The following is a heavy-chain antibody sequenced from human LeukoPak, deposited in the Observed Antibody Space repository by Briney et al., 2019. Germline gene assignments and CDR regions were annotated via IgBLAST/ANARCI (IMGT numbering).Heavy chain of an antibody. CDR3: ARDESSEGYYFDY. J-gene: IGHJ4*02. CDR1: GYSFSSYG. D-gene: IGHD3-3*01. CDR2: ISAFNGNT. V-gene: IGHV1-18*01. Sequence: ASVKVSCKASGYSFSSYGISWLRQAPGQGLEWMGWISAFNGNTKYAQKLQGRVTMTTDTSTSTAYMELRSLRSDDTAVYSCARDESSEGYYFDYWGQGTLVTVSS.